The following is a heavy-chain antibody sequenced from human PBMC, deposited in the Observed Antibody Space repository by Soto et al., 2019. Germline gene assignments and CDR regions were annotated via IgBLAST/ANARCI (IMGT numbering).Heavy chain of an antibody. Sequence: ASVKVSCKASGGTFSSYTISWVRQAPGQGLEWMGRIIPILGIANYAQKFQGRVTITADKSTSTAYMELSSLRSEDTAVYYCARDRPRELGNVHNWFDPWGQGTLVTVSS. CDR3: ARDRPRELGNVHNWFDP. J-gene: IGHJ5*02. D-gene: IGHD7-27*01. V-gene: IGHV1-69*04. CDR1: GGTFSSYT. CDR2: IIPILGIA.